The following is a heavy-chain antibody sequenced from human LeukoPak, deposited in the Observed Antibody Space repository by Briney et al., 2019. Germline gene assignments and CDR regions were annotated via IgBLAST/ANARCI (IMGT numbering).Heavy chain of an antibody. CDR3: ARAKDDYDFWSGPFDY. J-gene: IGHJ4*02. V-gene: IGHV1-18*01. CDR1: GYTFTNYG. D-gene: IGHD3-3*01. Sequence: ASVKVSCKASGYTFTNYGISWVRQAPGQGLEWMGWISAYSGNTNYAQNLQGRVTMTTDTSTSTAYLELRRLRSDDTAVYFCARAKDDYDFWSGPFDYWGRGTLVTVSS. CDR2: ISAYSGNT.